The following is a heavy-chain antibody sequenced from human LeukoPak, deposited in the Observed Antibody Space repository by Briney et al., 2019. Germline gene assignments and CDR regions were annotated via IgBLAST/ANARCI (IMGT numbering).Heavy chain of an antibody. V-gene: IGHV3-21*01. D-gene: IGHD3-10*01. CDR3: ARALRFGGFDH. CDR2: ISSSSSYI. J-gene: IGHJ4*02. CDR1: GFTFSSYS. Sequence: GGSLRLFCAASGFTFSSYSMNWVRQAPGKGLEWASSISSSSSYIYYADSVKGRFTISRDNAKNSLYLQMNSLRAEDTAVYYCARALRFGGFDHWGQGTLVTVSS.